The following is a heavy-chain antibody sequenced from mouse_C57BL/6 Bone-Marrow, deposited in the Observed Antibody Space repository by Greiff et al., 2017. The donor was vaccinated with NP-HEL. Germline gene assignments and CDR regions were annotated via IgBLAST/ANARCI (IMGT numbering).Heavy chain of an antibody. CDR1: GYTFTSYW. D-gene: IGHD1-1*01. CDR2: IYPSDSET. CDR3: ARGYYGSSYPYWYFDV. Sequence: QVQLQQPGAELVRPGSSVKLSCKASGYTFTSYWMDWVKQRPGQGLEWIGNIYPSDSETHYNQKFKDKATLTVDKSSSTAYMQLSSLTSEDSAVYYCARGYYGSSYPYWYFDVWGTGTTVTVSS. J-gene: IGHJ1*03. V-gene: IGHV1-61*01.